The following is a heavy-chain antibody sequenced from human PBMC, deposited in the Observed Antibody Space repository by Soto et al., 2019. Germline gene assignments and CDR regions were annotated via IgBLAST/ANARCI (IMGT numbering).Heavy chain of an antibody. CDR1: GSTFSSYT. V-gene: IGHV1-69*02. CDR2: IIPILGIA. D-gene: IGHD2-2*01. J-gene: IGHJ4*02. CDR3: ASVAVVVPAASLSFDY. Sequence: QVQLVQSGAEVKKPGSSVKVSCKASGSTFSSYTISWVRQAPGQGLEWMGRIIPILGIANYAQKFQGRVTITADKSTSTAYMELSSLRSEDTAVYYCASVAVVVPAASLSFDYWGQGTLVTVSS.